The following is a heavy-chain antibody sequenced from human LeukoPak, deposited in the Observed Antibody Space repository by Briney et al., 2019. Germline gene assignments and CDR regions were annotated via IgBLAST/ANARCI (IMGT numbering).Heavy chain of an antibody. CDR1: GYSIISDYY. CDR3: ARAYSSAWYWNWFDP. CDR2: IYHSGST. D-gene: IGHD6-19*01. V-gene: IGHV4-38-2*02. J-gene: IGHJ5*02. Sequence: TSETLSLTCTVSGYSIISDYYWGWIRQPPGKGLEWIGNIYHSGSTYYNPSLKSRGTISIDTSKNQFSLKLSSVTAADTAVYYCARAYSSAWYWNWFDPWGQGTLVTVSS.